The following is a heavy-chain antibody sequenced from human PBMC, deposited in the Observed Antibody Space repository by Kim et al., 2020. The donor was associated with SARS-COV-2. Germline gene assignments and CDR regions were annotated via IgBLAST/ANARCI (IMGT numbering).Heavy chain of an antibody. V-gene: IGHV3-15*01. D-gene: IGHD3-9*01. Sequence: GGSLRLSCAASGFTFSNAWMSWVRQAPGKGLEWVGRIKSKTDGGTTDYAAPVKGRFTISRDDSKNTLYLQMNSLKTEDTAVYYCTTERDDILTGPDVWGQGTTVTVSS. CDR3: TTERDDILTGPDV. CDR1: GFTFSNAW. CDR2: IKSKTDGGTT. J-gene: IGHJ6*02.